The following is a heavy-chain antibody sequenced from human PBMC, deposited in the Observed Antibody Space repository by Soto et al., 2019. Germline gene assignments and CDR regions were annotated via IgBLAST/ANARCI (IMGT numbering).Heavy chain of an antibody. CDR1: GGSISSYY. CDR3: ARAGAAARPFYY. CDR2: IYYSGST. J-gene: IGHJ4*02. V-gene: IGHV4-59*01. D-gene: IGHD6-6*01. Sequence: SEPLSVTCTVSGGSISSYYWSWIRQPPGKGLERIGYIYYSGSTNYSPSLKSRVTISLDTSKNQFSLKLSSVTAADTAVYDCARAGAAARPFYYWGQGTLVTVSS.